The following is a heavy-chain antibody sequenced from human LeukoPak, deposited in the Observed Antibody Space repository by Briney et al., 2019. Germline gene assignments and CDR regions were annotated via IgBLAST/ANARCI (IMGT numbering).Heavy chain of an antibody. CDR2: IFYTGTT. CDR3: ARAVAGIGYYFDY. J-gene: IGHJ4*02. V-gene: IGHV4-59*04. D-gene: IGHD6-19*01. Sequence: SETLSLTCTVSGGSISSYYWSWIRQPPGKGLEWIGYIFYTGTTYYNPSLESRVTMSVDTSKNQFSLKLSSVTAVDTAVYYCARAVAGIGYYFDYWGQGTLVTVSS. CDR1: GGSISSYY.